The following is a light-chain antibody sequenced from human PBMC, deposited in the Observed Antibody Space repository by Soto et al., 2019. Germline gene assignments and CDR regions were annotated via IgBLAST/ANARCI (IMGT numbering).Light chain of an antibody. CDR2: KAS. Sequence: DIQMTQAPSTLSGSLRDGLPITCRASQTISSWSAWYQQKPGKAPKLLIYKASTLKSGVPSRFSGSGSGTEFTLTISSLQPDDFATYYCQQYNSYSTFGQGTKVDIK. CDR3: QQYNSYST. J-gene: IGKJ1*01. V-gene: IGKV1-5*03. CDR1: QTISSW.